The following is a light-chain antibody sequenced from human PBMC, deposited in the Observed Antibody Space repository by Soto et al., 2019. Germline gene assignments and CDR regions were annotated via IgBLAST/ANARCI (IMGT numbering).Light chain of an antibody. V-gene: IGLV2-14*03. CDR1: SSGSIASNF. Sequence: LTQPHSVSESPGKTVTISCTRSSGSIASNFVSWHQQHPGKAPKLMIYNVYDRPSGISYRFSGSKSGNTASLTISGLQGEDEADYYCSAYTVSRTYVFGTGTKVTVL. CDR3: SAYTVSRTYV. J-gene: IGLJ1*01. CDR2: NVY.